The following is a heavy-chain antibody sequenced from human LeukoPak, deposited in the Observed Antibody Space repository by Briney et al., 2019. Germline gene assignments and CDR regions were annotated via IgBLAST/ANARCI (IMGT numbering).Heavy chain of an antibody. J-gene: IGHJ4*02. CDR2: ISYDGSNK. D-gene: IGHD3-22*01. Sequence: GSLRLSCAASGSTFSSYGMHWVRQAPGKGLEWVAVISYDGSNKYYADSVKGRFTISRDNSKNTLYLQMNSLRAEDTAVYYCAKDRGTMIVVDPPDYWGQGTLVTVSS. V-gene: IGHV3-30*18. CDR3: AKDRGTMIVVDPPDY. CDR1: GSTFSSYG.